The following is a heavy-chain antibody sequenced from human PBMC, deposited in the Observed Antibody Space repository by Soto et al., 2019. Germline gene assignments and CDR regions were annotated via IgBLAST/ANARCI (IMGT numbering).Heavy chain of an antibody. V-gene: IGHV3-30-3*01. Sequence: QVQLVESGGGVVQPGRSLRLSCAASGFTFSSYAMHWVRQAPGKGLEWVAVISYDGSNKYYADSVKGRFTISRDNSKNTLYLQMNSLRAEDTAVYYCAREDHSPYYYDSSGSADYWGQGTLVTVSS. CDR2: ISYDGSNK. D-gene: IGHD3-22*01. J-gene: IGHJ4*02. CDR1: GFTFSSYA. CDR3: AREDHSPYYYDSSGSADY.